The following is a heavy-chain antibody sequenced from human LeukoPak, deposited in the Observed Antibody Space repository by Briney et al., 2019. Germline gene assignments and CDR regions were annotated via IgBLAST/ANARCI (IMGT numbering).Heavy chain of an antibody. J-gene: IGHJ4*02. Sequence: SETLSLTCTVSGGSISSSSYYWGWIRQPPGTGLEWIGSIYYSGSTYYNPSLKSRVTISVDTSKNQFSLKLSSVTAADTAVYYCASIVVVPAAIPAFDYWGQGTLVTVSS. CDR2: IYYSGST. V-gene: IGHV4-39*07. D-gene: IGHD2-2*02. CDR3: ASIVVVPAAIPAFDY. CDR1: GGSISSSSYY.